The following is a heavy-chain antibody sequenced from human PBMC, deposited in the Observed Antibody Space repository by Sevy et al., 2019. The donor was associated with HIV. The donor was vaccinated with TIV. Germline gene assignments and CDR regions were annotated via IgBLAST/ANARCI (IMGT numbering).Heavy chain of an antibody. CDR1: GITLSRSG. CDR3: AREGFWSGYGGSGGMDV. D-gene: IGHD3-3*01. CDR2: MYYDGTTI. Sequence: GGSLRLSCAASGITLSRSGIHWVRQAPGKGLEWVAIMYYDGTTIYYADSVKGRFTMSRDMSKNTLYLQMNSLRAEDTGIYYCAREGFWSGYGGSGGMDVWGQGTTVTVSS. J-gene: IGHJ6*02. V-gene: IGHV3-33*01.